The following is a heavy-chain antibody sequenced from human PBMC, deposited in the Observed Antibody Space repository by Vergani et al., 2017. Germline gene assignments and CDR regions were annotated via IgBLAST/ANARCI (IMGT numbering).Heavy chain of an antibody. Sequence: EVQLVESGGGLVKPGGSLRLSCAASGFTFSSYSMNWVRQAPGKGLEWVSSISSSSSYIYYADSVKGRFPNSRYNAKNSRYLQMNSRRGEDTAVYYCARFRALTYYYDSSGSPNNDYWGQGTLVTVSS. CDR3: ARFRALTYYYDSSGSPNNDY. V-gene: IGHV3-21*01. CDR2: ISSSSSYI. CDR1: GFTFSSYS. J-gene: IGHJ4*02. D-gene: IGHD3-22*01.